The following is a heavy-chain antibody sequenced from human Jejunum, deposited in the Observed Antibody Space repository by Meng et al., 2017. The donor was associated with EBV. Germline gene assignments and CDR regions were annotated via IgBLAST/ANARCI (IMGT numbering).Heavy chain of an antibody. CDR2: INHSGST. V-gene: IGHV4-34*01. Sequence: QVQLQKRGAGLVKPSATLSLAWAVYGGLFSVYYWSWIRQPPGKGLEWIGEINHSGSTNSNPSLKSRVTLSVDTSKNQFSLKLSSVTAADTAVYYCAREARSSGYHPGIGPWGQGTLVTVSS. CDR1: GGLFSVYY. D-gene: IGHD3-22*01. J-gene: IGHJ5*02. CDR3: AREARSSGYHPGIGP.